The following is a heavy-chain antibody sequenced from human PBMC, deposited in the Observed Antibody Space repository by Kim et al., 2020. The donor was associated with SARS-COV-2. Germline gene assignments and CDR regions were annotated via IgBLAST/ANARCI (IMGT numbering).Heavy chain of an antibody. CDR3: ARSAYYDILTGYRQGAFDI. D-gene: IGHD3-9*01. Sequence: SETLSLTCTVSGGSISSYYWSWIRQPPGKGLEWIGYIYYSGSTNYNPSLKSRVTISVDTSKNQFSLKLSSVTAADTAVYYCARSAYYDILTGYRQGAFDIWGQGTMVTVSS. J-gene: IGHJ3*02. V-gene: IGHV4-59*01. CDR2: IYYSGST. CDR1: GGSISSYY.